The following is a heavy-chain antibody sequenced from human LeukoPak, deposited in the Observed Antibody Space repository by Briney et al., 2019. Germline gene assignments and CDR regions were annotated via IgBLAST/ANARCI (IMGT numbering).Heavy chain of an antibody. CDR1: GGTFSSYT. D-gene: IGHD6-19*01. Sequence: SVKVSCKASGGTFSSYTISWVRQAPGQGLEWMGRIIPILGIANYEQKFQGRVTITADKSTSTAYMELSSLRSEDTAVYYCADGYSSGQDAFDIWGQGTMVTVSS. CDR3: ADGYSSGQDAFDI. V-gene: IGHV1-69*02. CDR2: IIPILGIA. J-gene: IGHJ3*02.